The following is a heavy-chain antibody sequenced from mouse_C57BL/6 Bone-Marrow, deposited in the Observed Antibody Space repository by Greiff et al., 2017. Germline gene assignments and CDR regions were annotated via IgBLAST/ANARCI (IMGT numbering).Heavy chain of an antibody. CDR1: GFTFSSYA. V-gene: IGHV5-4*01. CDR3: ASSTVVAPMDY. Sequence: EVQLVESGGGLVKPGGSLKLSCAASGFTFSSYAMSWVRQTPEKRLEWVATISDGGSYTYYPDNVKGRFTISRANAKNNLYLQMSHLKSEDTAMYYCASSTVVAPMDYWGQGTSVTVSS. CDR2: ISDGGSYT. J-gene: IGHJ4*01. D-gene: IGHD1-1*01.